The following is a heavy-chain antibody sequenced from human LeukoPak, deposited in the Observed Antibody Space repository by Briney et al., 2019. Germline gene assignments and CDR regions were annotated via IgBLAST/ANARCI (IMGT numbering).Heavy chain of an antibody. D-gene: IGHD2-15*01. CDR3: ASLGYCSGGSCYIFDC. CDR2: IYYSGST. CDR1: GGSISSGDYY. Sequence: SETLSLTCTVSGGSISSGDYYWSWIRQPPGKGLEWLGYIYYSGSTYYNPSLKSRVTISVDTSKNQFSLKLSSVTAADTAVYYCASLGYCSGGSCYIFDCRGQGTLVTVSS. J-gene: IGHJ4*02. V-gene: IGHV4-30-4*01.